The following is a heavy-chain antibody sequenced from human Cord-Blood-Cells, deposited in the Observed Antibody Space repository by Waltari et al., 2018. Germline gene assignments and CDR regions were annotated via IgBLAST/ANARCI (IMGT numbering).Heavy chain of an antibody. CDR3: ARDSGYDSSIDY. CDR2: ISSSGSTI. Sequence: EVQLVESGGGLVQPGGSLRLSCAASGFTFSSYEMNGVRQGPGKGLEWVSYISSSGSTIDYADSVKGRFTISRDNAKNSLYLQMNSLRAEDTAVYYCARDSGYDSSIDYWGQGTLVTVSS. J-gene: IGHJ4*02. CDR1: GFTFSSYE. D-gene: IGHD5-12*01. V-gene: IGHV3-48*03.